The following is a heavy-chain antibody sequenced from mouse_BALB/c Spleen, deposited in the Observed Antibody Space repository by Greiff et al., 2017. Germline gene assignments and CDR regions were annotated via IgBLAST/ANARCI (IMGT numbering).Heavy chain of an antibody. V-gene: IGHV1-14*01. Sequence: EVQLQQSGPELVKPGASVKMSCKASGYTFTSYVMHWVKQKPGQGLEWIGYINPYNDGTKYNEKFKGKATLTSDKSSSTAYMELSSLTSEDSAVYYCARGSTMITGDAMDYWGQGTSVTVSS. CDR2: INPYNDGT. CDR1: GYTFTSYV. J-gene: IGHJ4*01. CDR3: ARGSTMITGDAMDY. D-gene: IGHD2-4*01.